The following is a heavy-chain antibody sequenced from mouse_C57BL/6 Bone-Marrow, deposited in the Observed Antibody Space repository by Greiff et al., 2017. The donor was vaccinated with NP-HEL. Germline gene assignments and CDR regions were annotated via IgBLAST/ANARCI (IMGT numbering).Heavy chain of an antibody. D-gene: IGHD2-4*01. CDR1: GFTFTDYY. CDR3: ARWGGIYYDFFAY. CDR2: IRNKANGYTT. V-gene: IGHV7-3*01. J-gene: IGHJ3*01. Sequence: EVKLMESGGGLVQPGGSLSLSCAASGFTFTDYYMSWVRQPPGKALEWLGFIRNKANGYTTEYSASVKGRFTISRDNSQSILYLQMNALRAEDSSTYYCARWGGIYYDFFAYWGQGTLVTVSA.